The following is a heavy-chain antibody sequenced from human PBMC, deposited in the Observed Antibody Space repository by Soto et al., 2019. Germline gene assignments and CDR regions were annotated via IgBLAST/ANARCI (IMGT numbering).Heavy chain of an antibody. Sequence: QVQLVQSGAEVKKPGASVKVSCKASGYTFTSYGISWVRQAPGQGLEWMGWISAYNGNTNYAQKLQGRVTMTTDTSTSTAYMELRGLRSDDTAVYYWWRKSKGYSRGRYGDYFYHWGQGTLVTGSS. CDR2: ISAYNGNT. CDR3: WRKSKGYSRGRYGDYFYH. CDR1: GYTFTSYG. V-gene: IGHV1-18*01. D-gene: IGHD6-19*01. J-gene: IGHJ4*02.